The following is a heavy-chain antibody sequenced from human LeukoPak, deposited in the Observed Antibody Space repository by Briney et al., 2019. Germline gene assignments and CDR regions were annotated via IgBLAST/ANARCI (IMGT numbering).Heavy chain of an antibody. Sequence: PSETLSLTCAVYGGSFSGYYWSWIRQSPGKGLEWIGEINDSGSTNYNPSLKSRVTISKDTSKNQFSLKLSSVAAADTAVYYCARGLRRVTTTPFDYWGQGTLVTVSS. J-gene: IGHJ4*02. CDR2: INDSGST. CDR3: ARGLRRVTTTPFDY. D-gene: IGHD4-17*01. CDR1: GGSFSGYY. V-gene: IGHV4-34*01.